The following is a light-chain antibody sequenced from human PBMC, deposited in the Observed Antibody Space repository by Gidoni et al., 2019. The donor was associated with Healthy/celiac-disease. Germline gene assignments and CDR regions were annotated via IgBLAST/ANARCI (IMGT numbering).Light chain of an antibody. J-gene: IGKJ2*01. Sequence: EIVLTQSPGTLSLSPGERATRSCRASQSVSSSYLAWYQQKPGQAPRLLIYGASSRATGIPDRVSGSGSGTDFTLTISRLEPEDFAVYYCQQYGSSLYTFGQGTKLEIK. CDR3: QQYGSSLYT. CDR2: GAS. V-gene: IGKV3-20*01. CDR1: QSVSSSY.